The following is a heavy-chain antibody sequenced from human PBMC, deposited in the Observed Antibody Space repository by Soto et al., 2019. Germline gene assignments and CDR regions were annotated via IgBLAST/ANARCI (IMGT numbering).Heavy chain of an antibody. J-gene: IGHJ4*02. CDR1: GYTFTSYG. V-gene: IGHV1-18*01. D-gene: IGHD5-12*01. CDR3: AREWGGDGYNYGYFDY. CDR2: ISAYNGNT. Sequence: ASVKVSCKASGYTFTSYGISWVRQAPGQGLEWMGWISAYNGNTNYAQKLQGRVTMTTDTSTSTAYMELRSLRSDDTAVYYCAREWGGDGYNYGYFDYWGQGTLVTVSS.